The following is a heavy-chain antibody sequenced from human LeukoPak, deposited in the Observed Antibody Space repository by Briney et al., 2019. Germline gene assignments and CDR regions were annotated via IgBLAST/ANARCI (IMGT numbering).Heavy chain of an antibody. Sequence: ASVKVSCKASGYTFTSYYMHWVRQAPGQGLEWIGWINPNSGDTNYAQKFQGRVTMTRDTSVSTAYMDLSRLTFGDTAVYYCARGVGSSWFDPWGQGTLVTVSS. CDR1: GYTFTSYY. J-gene: IGHJ5*02. CDR3: ARGVGSSWFDP. D-gene: IGHD6-13*01. V-gene: IGHV1-2*02. CDR2: INPNSGDT.